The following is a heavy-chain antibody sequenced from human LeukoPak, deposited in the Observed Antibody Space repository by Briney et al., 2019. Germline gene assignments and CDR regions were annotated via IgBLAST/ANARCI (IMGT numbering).Heavy chain of an antibody. CDR1: GFTFSSYA. D-gene: IGHD1-26*01. J-gene: IGHJ6*03. CDR2: ISGSGGST. V-gene: IGHV3-23*01. Sequence: GGSLRLSCAASGFTFSSYAMSWVRQAPGKGLEWVSAISGSGGSTYYADSVKGRFTISRDNSKNTLYLQMNSLRAEDTAVYYCARDRLAIVGATFRSGTSYYMDVWGKGTTVTISS. CDR3: ARDRLAIVGATFRSGTSYYMDV.